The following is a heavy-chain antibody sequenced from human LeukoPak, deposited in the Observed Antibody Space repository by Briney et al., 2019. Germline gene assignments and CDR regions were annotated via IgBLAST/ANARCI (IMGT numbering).Heavy chain of an antibody. D-gene: IGHD1-7*01. Sequence: GESLRLSCAASGFTFSSYAMSCVRQAPRNGLEWVGRIKSKTAGGTTDYTEPVKGRFTISREDSKNTLYLQMNSLKTEDTAVYYCTTPSEAKQDYWNYDGADYWGQGTLVTVSS. CDR1: GFTFSSYA. J-gene: IGHJ4*02. CDR2: IKSKTAGGTT. CDR3: TTPSEAKQDYWNYDGADY. V-gene: IGHV3-15*01.